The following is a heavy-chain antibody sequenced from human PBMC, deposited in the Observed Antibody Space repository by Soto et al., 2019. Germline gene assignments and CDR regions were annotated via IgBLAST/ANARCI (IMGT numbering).Heavy chain of an antibody. CDR1: GYTFTSYV. CDR3: ARDPVVVVAATGHFDY. V-gene: IGHV1-3*01. CDR2: INAGNGNT. Sequence: ASVKVSCKASGYTFTSYVMHWVRQAPGQRLEWMGWINAGNGNTKYSQKFQGRVTITRDTSASTAYMELSSLRSEDTAVYYCARDPVVVVAATGHFDYWGQGTLVTVSS. J-gene: IGHJ4*02. D-gene: IGHD2-15*01.